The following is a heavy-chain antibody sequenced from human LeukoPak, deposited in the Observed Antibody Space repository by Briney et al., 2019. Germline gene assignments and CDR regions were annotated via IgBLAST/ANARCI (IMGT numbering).Heavy chain of an antibody. V-gene: IGHV3-23*01. Sequence: GGSLRLSCAASGFTFSTYAMSWVRQAPGKGLEWVSAMSSSGDKTYYADSVKGRFTISRDNSKNALYLQMNSLRAEDTAVYYCAKIAVAGGPWGQGTLVTVSS. CDR1: GFTFSTYA. CDR3: AKIAVAGGP. J-gene: IGHJ5*02. D-gene: IGHD6-19*01. CDR2: MSSSGDKT.